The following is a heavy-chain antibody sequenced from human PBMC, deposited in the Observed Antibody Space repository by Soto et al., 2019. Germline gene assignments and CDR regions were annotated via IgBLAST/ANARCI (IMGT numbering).Heavy chain of an antibody. Sequence: SETLSLTCDVSCYPISSGYYWGWIRQPPGKGLEWIGSMYYSGTTLYSPSVRNRVTISLDKSRNRFSLQLSSVTAADTAIYYCARADGYTFLYYFDYWGQGALVTVSS. J-gene: IGHJ4*02. CDR1: CYPISSGYY. D-gene: IGHD3-3*02. CDR3: ARADGYTFLYYFDY. V-gene: IGHV4-38-2*01. CDR2: MYYSGTT.